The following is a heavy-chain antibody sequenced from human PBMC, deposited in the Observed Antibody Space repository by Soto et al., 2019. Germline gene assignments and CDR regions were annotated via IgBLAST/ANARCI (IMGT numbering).Heavy chain of an antibody. CDR2: LHSSGSDNT. J-gene: IGHJ6*02. V-gene: IGHV4-4*07. CDR1: GCSISEYH. Sequence: QVQLQESGPGLVKPSETLSLTCIVSGCSISEYHWSWIRQPAGKGLEWIGRLHSSGSDNTNYNPPRTSRVPMTADTSKTQVSLKMRYVTDAATAVYYCVRESGGGGYCSGGSCYGMDVWGQGTTVTVSS. CDR3: VRESGGGGYCSGGSCYGMDV. D-gene: IGHD2-15*01.